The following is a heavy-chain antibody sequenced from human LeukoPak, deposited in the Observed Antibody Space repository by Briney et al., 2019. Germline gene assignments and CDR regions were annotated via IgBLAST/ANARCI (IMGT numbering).Heavy chain of an antibody. J-gene: IGHJ3*02. CDR3: AKPMVRGVEANDAFDI. D-gene: IGHD3-10*01. CDR2: IRYDGSNK. Sequence: GGSLRLSCAASGFTFSSYGMHWVRQAPGKGLEWVAFIRYDGSNKYYADSVKGRFTISRDNSKNTMYLQMNSLRAEDTAVYYCAKPMVRGVEANDAFDIWGQGTMVTVSS. CDR1: GFTFSSYG. V-gene: IGHV3-30*02.